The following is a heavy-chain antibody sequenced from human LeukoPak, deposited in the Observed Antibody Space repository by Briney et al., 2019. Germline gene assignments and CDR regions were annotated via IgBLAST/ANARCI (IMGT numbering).Heavy chain of an antibody. CDR2: IYHSGST. CDR3: ARSGRSDILTGYTFDC. Sequence: PSQTLSLTCAVSGGSISSGGYSWSWIRQPPGKGLEWIGYIYHSGSTSYNPSLKSRVTISVDMSKNQFSLKLSSVTAADTAVYYCARSGRSDILTGYTFDCWGQGTLVTVSS. D-gene: IGHD3-9*01. J-gene: IGHJ4*02. CDR1: GGSISSGGYS. V-gene: IGHV4-30-2*01.